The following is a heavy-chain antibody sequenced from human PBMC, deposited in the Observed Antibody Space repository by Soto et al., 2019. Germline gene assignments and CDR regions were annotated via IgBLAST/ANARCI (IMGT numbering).Heavy chain of an antibody. CDR1: GYTFTSYG. J-gene: IGHJ3*02. Sequence: ASVKVSCKASGYTFTSYGISWVRQAPGQGLEWMGWISAYNGNTNYAQKLQGRVTMTTDTSTSTAYMELRSLRSDDTAVYYCAIGALGLRYFDWLLSPAFDIWGQGKMVNVSS. CDR2: ISAYNGNT. D-gene: IGHD3-9*01. V-gene: IGHV1-18*01. CDR3: AIGALGLRYFDWLLSPAFDI.